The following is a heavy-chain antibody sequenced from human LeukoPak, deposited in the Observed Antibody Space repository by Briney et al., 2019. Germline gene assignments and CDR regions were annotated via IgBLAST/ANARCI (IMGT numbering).Heavy chain of an antibody. CDR1: GGTLSSYA. Sequence: VASVKVSCKASGGTLSSYAISWVRQAPGQGLEWMGGIIPIFGTANYAQKFQGRVTITTDESTSTAYMELSSLRSEDTAVYYCARVGLQWELLDAFDIWGQGTMVTVSS. V-gene: IGHV1-69*05. CDR3: ARVGLQWELLDAFDI. CDR2: IIPIFGTA. D-gene: IGHD1-26*01. J-gene: IGHJ3*02.